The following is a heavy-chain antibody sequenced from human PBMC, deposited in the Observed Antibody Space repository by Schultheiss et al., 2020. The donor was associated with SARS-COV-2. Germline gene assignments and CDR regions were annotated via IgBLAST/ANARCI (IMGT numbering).Heavy chain of an antibody. V-gene: IGHV3-23*01. Sequence: GGSLRLSCVTSGFTFSNFRMTWVRQAPGKGLDWVSLISGTGGSTYHADSVKGRFTISRDNSKNTLYLQMNSLRDEDTAIYYCAKDLGASRFYGMDVWGQGTTVTVSS. CDR2: ISGTGGST. CDR3: AKDLGASRFYGMDV. CDR1: GFTFSNFR. D-gene: IGHD3-16*01. J-gene: IGHJ6*02.